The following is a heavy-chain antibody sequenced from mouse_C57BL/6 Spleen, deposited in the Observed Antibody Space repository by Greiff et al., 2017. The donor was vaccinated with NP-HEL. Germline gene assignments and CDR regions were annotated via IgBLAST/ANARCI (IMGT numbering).Heavy chain of an antibody. CDR2: INPNNGGT. CDR3: AGYGYDVKFAY. V-gene: IGHV1-26*01. CDR1: GYTFTDYY. D-gene: IGHD2-2*01. J-gene: IGHJ3*01. Sequence: EVQLQQSGPELVKPGASVKISCKASGYTFTDYYMNWVKQSHGKSLEWIGDINPNNGGTSYNQKFKGKATLTVDKSSSTAYMELRSLTSEDSAVYYCAGYGYDVKFAYWGQGTLVTVSA.